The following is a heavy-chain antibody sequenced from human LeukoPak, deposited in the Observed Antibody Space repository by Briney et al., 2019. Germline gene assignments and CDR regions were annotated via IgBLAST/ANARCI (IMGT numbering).Heavy chain of an antibody. Sequence: GGSLRLSCAASGFTFSNYGMHWVRQAPGKGLEWVAVIWYDGSNKYYADSVKGRFTISRDNSKDTLYLQMNSLRAEDTAVYYCARSPPDTAMVLDYWGQGTLVTVSS. V-gene: IGHV3-33*01. CDR3: ARSPPDTAMVLDY. CDR1: GFTFSNYG. CDR2: IWYDGSNK. D-gene: IGHD5-18*01. J-gene: IGHJ4*02.